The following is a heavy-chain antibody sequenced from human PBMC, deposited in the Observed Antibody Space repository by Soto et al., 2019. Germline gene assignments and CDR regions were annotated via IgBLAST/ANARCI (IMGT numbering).Heavy chain of an antibody. CDR1: GYTFTTFW. D-gene: IGHD2-2*01. CDR3: ARLYCSSSTCDSWFDP. J-gene: IGHJ5*02. CDR2: IDPRDSYT. V-gene: IGHV5-10-1*01. Sequence: LGESLKISCTGFGYTFTTFWISWVRQMPGRGLEWMGRIDPRDSYTNYSPSFQGHVTISVDKSISTAYLQWGSLKASDTAMYYCARLYCSSSTCDSWFDPWRQGTLVTVSS.